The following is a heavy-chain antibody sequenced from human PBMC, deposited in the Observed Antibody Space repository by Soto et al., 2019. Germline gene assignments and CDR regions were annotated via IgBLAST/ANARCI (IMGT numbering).Heavy chain of an antibody. CDR3: ALFFVVKGSNGCWPWSFHY. D-gene: IGHD2-15*01. Sequence: EVQLLDSGGGLVQPGRSLRLSCAASGFTFSNYAMSWVRQAPGQGMDLVSAISGSGGTTYYADSVKGRFSISGDNSKFTVFLRINGLIADDGAGHYCALFFVVKGSNGCWPWSFHYGGQGVLVTVSS. CDR1: GFTFSNYA. J-gene: IGHJ4*02. V-gene: IGHV3-23*01. CDR2: ISGSGGTT.